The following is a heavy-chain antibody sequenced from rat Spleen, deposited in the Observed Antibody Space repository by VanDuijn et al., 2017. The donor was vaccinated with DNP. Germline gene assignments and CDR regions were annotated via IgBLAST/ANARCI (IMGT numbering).Heavy chain of an antibody. Sequence: EVQLVESGGDLVQPGRSLKLSCVASGFTFSSFWMYWIRQAPGKGLEWVASINTDGGRTYYPDSVKGRFTISRDNAENTVYLQMNSLRSEDTATYYCAKDFSAPFDYWGQGVMVTVSS. CDR1: GFTFSSFW. V-gene: IGHV5-58*01. D-gene: IGHD3-3*01. CDR3: AKDFSAPFDY. J-gene: IGHJ2*01. CDR2: INTDGGRT.